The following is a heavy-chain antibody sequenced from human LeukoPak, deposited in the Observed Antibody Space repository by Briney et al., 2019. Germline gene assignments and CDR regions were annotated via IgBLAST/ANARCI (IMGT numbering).Heavy chain of an antibody. Sequence: SETLSLTCTVSGGSITNYYWSWIRQPPGKGLEWIGYIYYSGSTYYNPSLKSRVTISVDTSKNQFSLKLSSVTAADTAVYYCARHDMVNFDYWGQGTLVTVSS. CDR2: IYYSGST. CDR1: GGSITNYY. CDR3: ARHDMVNFDY. J-gene: IGHJ4*02. D-gene: IGHD5-18*01. V-gene: IGHV4-59*04.